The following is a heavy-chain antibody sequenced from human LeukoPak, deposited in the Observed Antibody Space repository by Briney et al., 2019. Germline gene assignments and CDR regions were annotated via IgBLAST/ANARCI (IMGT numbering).Heavy chain of an antibody. CDR3: ARVTAAAGDY. V-gene: IGHV1-2*06. J-gene: IGHJ4*02. D-gene: IGHD6-13*01. CDR1: GYTFIDHY. CDR2: INPKSGGA. Sequence: ASVKVSCKTSGYTFIDHYIHWVRQAHGQGLEWMGRINPKSGGANYVQKFQGRVTMTRDTSITTAYMELSSLRSDDTAVYYCARVTAAAGDYWGQGTLVTVSS.